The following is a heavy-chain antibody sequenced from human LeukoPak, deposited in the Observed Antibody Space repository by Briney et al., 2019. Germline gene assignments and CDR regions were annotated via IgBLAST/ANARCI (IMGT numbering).Heavy chain of an antibody. CDR2: IYYSGST. CDR1: GGSISSSSYY. V-gene: IGHV4-39*07. CDR3: ARDRGGDYWYFDL. Sequence: SETLSLTCTVSGGSISSSSYYWGWIRPPPGKGLEWIGSIYYSGSTYYNPSLKSRVTISVDTSKNQFSLKLSSVTAADTAVYYCARDRGGDYWYFDLWGRGTLVTVSS. D-gene: IGHD2-21*01. J-gene: IGHJ2*01.